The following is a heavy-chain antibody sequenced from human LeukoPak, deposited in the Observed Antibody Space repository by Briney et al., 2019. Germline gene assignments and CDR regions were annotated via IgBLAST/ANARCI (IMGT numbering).Heavy chain of an antibody. CDR2: IYHSGSS. V-gene: IGHV4-4*02. D-gene: IGHD3-10*01. Sequence: SGTLSLTCDVSGGSITNSKWWTWLRQPPGKGLEWIGEIYHSGSSNYNPSLRSRVTISVDKSKNQFSLKLYSVTAADTALYYCAGKDFGTQNFDFWGQGTLSPSPQ. CDR3: AGKDFGTQNFDF. CDR1: GGSITNSKW. J-gene: IGHJ4*02.